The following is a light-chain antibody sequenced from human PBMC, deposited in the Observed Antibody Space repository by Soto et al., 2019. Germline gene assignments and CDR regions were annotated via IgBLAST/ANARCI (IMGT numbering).Light chain of an antibody. V-gene: IGKV3-11*01. CDR3: QQYGSSGT. Sequence: EIVFTQSPATLSLSPGERATLSCRASQSVSSYLAWYQQKPGQAPRLLIYDASNRATGIPDRFSGSGSGTDFTLTISSLEPEDFAVYYCQQYGSSGTFGQGTKVDIK. J-gene: IGKJ1*01. CDR1: QSVSSY. CDR2: DAS.